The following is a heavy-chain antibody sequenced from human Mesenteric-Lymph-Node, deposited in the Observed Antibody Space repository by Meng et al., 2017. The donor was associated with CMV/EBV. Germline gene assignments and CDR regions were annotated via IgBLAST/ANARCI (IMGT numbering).Heavy chain of an antibody. J-gene: IGHJ4*02. V-gene: IGHV4-59*01. Sequence: SETLSLTCTVSGGSISGYFWSWIRRPPGKGLEWIGYIYDSGNTDYNPSLRGRATISIDTSKNELTLKVTSVTAADTAVYYCARGSSGYTNSWYRHWGQGTLVTVSS. D-gene: IGHD6-13*01. CDR2: IYDSGNT. CDR1: GGSISGYF. CDR3: ARGSSGYTNSWYRH.